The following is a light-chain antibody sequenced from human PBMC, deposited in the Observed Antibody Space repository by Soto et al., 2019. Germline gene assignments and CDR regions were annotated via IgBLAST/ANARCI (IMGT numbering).Light chain of an antibody. V-gene: IGKV3-20*01. CDR3: QQFGSSPRT. CDR1: QSLSSDF. Sequence: EIVLTQSPGTLSLFPGERATLSCRASQSLSSDFVAWYQQKPGQAPRLLIYASSTRATGIPDRFSGSGSGTDFTLTITRLEPEDFAVYYCQQFGSSPRTFGQGTKLE. CDR2: ASS. J-gene: IGKJ2*01.